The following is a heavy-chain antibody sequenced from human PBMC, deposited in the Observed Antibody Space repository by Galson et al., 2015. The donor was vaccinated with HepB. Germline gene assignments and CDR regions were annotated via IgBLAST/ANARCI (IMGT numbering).Heavy chain of an antibody. Sequence: SETLSLTCSVSGGSISSSSYYWGWIRQPPGKGLEWIGSIYYSGSTYYNPSLKSRVTISADTSTNQFSLKLSSVTAADTAVYYCARHHHNPDVDYWGQGTLVTVSS. CDR1: GGSISSSSYY. D-gene: IGHD1-14*01. CDR2: IYYSGST. CDR3: ARHHHNPDVDY. V-gene: IGHV4-39*01. J-gene: IGHJ4*02.